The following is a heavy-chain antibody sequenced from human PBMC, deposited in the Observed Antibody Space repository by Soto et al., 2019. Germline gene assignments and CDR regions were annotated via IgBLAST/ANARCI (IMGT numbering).Heavy chain of an antibody. CDR3: VRGSFAYATCFDY. J-gene: IGHJ4*01. D-gene: IGHD3-16*01. CDR1: GFSFSTSW. V-gene: IGHV3-7*01. CDR2: IKQDGRDI. Sequence: PGGSLRLSCAASGFSFSTSWMSWVRQAPGKGLEWVANIKQDGRDIYYVDSVKGRFAISRDNAKNSLYLQMDSLRAEDTAVYYCVRGSFAYATCFDYWGHGTLVTVSS.